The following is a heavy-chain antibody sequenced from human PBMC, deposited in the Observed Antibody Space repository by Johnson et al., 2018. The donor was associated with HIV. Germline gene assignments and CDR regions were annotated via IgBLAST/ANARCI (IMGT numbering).Heavy chain of an antibody. Sequence: EVQLVESGGGLIQPGGSLRLSCAASGFIFSTYSMNWVRQAPGKGLEWVSYISGSTDTIYYADSVKGRFTISRDNAKNSLYLQMNSLRAEDTAVYYCARLLKWEYAAFDFWGQGTMVTVSS. CDR2: ISGSTDTI. V-gene: IGHV3-48*01. CDR3: ARLLKWEYAAFDF. CDR1: GFIFSTYS. D-gene: IGHD1-26*01. J-gene: IGHJ3*01.